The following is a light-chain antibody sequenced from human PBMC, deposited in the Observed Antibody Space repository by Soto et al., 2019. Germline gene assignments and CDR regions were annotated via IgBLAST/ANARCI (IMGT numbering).Light chain of an antibody. CDR1: QSISSW. CDR2: DAS. V-gene: IGKV1-5*01. J-gene: IGKJ2*01. Sequence: DIQMTQSPSTLSASVGDRVTITCRASQSISSWLAWYQQKPGKAPKLLIYDASSLESGVPSRFSGSGSGTEFTLTISSLQPDDFATYYCQQYNTFNTFGQGPKLEIK. CDR3: QQYNTFNT.